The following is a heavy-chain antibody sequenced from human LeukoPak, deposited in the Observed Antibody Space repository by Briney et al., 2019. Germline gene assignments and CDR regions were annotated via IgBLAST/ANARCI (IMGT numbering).Heavy chain of an antibody. CDR2: IYPGDSDT. Sequence: GESPKISCKGSGYSFTSYWIGWVRQMPGKGLEWMGIIYPGDSDTRYSPSFQGQVTISADKSISTAYLQWSSLKASDTAMYYCARGAIVRGVIIYMDVWGKGTTVTISS. CDR1: GYSFTSYW. CDR3: ARGAIVRGVIIYMDV. D-gene: IGHD3-10*01. J-gene: IGHJ6*03. V-gene: IGHV5-51*01.